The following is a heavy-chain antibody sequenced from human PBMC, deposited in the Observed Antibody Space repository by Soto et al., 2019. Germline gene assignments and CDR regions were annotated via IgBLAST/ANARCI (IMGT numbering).Heavy chain of an antibody. CDR2: ISGSGGRT. CDR1: GFTFSSYA. V-gene: IGHV3-23*01. Sequence: GSLRLSCAASGFTFSSYAMSWVRQAPGKGLEWVSAISGSGGRTYYADSVKGRFTISRDNSKNTLYLQMNSLRAEDTAVYYCEKRYTYGYLNYWGQGTLVTVSS. D-gene: IGHD5-18*01. J-gene: IGHJ4*02. CDR3: EKRYTYGYLNY.